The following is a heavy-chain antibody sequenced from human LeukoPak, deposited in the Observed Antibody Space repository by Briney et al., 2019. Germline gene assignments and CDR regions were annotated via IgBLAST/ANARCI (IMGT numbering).Heavy chain of an antibody. CDR1: GYTFTGYY. CDR2: INPNSGGT. Sequence: ASVKVSCKASGYTFTGYYMHWVRQAPGQGLEWMGWINPNSGGTNYAQKFQGRVTMTRDTSISTAYMELSRLRSDDTAVHYCARGERGYCSSTSCYHPDFDYWGQGTLVTVSS. D-gene: IGHD2-2*01. CDR3: ARGERGYCSSTSCYHPDFDY. J-gene: IGHJ4*02. V-gene: IGHV1-2*02.